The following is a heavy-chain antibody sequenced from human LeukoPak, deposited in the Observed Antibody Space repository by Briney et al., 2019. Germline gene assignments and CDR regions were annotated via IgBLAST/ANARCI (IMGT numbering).Heavy chain of an antibody. CDR2: IYYSGST. Sequence: SETLSLTCTVSGGSISSYYWSWIRQPPGKGLEWIGYIYYSGSTNYNPSLKSRVTISVDTSKNQFSLKLSSVTAADTAVYYCAGVYRALNYDFWSGHDAFDIWGQGTMVTVSS. CDR1: GGSISSYY. D-gene: IGHD3-3*01. CDR3: AGVYRALNYDFWSGHDAFDI. J-gene: IGHJ3*02. V-gene: IGHV4-59*01.